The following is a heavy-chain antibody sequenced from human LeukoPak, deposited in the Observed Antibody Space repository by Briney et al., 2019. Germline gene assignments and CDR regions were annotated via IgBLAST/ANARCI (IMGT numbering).Heavy chain of an antibody. J-gene: IGHJ4*02. Sequence: GRSLRLSCAVSGITLSNYGMSWVRQAPGKGLEWVAGISDSGGATNYADSVKGRFTISRDNPKNTLYLQMNSLRAEDMAVYFCAKRGVVIRVILVGFHKQAYYFDSWGQGALVTVSS. D-gene: IGHD3-10*01. CDR1: GITLSNYG. CDR3: AKRGVVIRVILVGFHKQAYYFDS. V-gene: IGHV3-23*01. CDR2: ISDSGGAT.